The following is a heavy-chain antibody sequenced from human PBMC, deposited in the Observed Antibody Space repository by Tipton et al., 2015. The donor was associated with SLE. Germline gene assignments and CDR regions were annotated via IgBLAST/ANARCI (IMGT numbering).Heavy chain of an antibody. CDR1: GGSISGYY. D-gene: IGHD3-9*01. J-gene: IGHJ6*03. Sequence: TLSLTCTVSGGSISGYYWNWIRQPAGKGLEWIGHIYTSGSTNYNPSLKSRVTISVDTSKNQFSLKLSSVTAADTAVYYCARDSERIDWLSEGYYYYYMDVWGKGTTVTVSS. CDR3: ARDSERIDWLSEGYYYYYMDV. V-gene: IGHV4-4*07. CDR2: IYTSGST.